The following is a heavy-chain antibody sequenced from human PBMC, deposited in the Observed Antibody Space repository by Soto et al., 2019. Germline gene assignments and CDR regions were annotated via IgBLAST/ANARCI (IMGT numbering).Heavy chain of an antibody. CDR2: INPSGGST. V-gene: IGHV1-46*01. CDR1: GYTFTSYY. J-gene: IGHJ6*02. CDR3: ARVRGGELYDGMDV. D-gene: IGHD3-10*01. Sequence: QVQLVQSGAEVKKPGASVKVYCKASGYTFTSYYIHCVRQAPGQGLEGMGVINPSGGSTSYAQKFQGRVTMTSDTSSRTVHMELSRLRSEDAAVFYCARVRGGELYDGMDVWGQGTTVTVSS.